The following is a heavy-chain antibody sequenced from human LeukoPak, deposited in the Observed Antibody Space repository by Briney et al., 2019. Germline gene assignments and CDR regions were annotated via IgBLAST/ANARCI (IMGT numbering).Heavy chain of an antibody. D-gene: IGHD4-23*01. V-gene: IGHV4-39*07. CDR1: GGSISSSSYY. J-gene: IGHJ4*02. Sequence: SETLSLTCTVSGGSISSSSYYWSWIRQPPGKGLEWIGSIYYSGSTYYNPSLKSRVTISVDTSKNQFSLKLSSVTAADTAVYYCARGDMTTVVQFDYWGQGTLVTVSS. CDR2: IYYSGST. CDR3: ARGDMTTVVQFDY.